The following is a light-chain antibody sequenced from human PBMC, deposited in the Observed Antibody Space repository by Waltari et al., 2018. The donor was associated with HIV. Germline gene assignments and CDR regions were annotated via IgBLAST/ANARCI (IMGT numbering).Light chain of an antibody. J-gene: IGLJ3*02. Sequence: QAVVTPEPSLTVSPGGPVTLTPGSSTGAVTTGHYPYWSQQKPGQAPTTLIFDTSNKHSWTPARFSGSLRGGKAALTLSGAQPEDEAEYYCLLSYSGASWVFGGGTKVTVL. CDR2: DTS. CDR1: TGAVTTGHY. CDR3: LLSYSGASWV. V-gene: IGLV7-46*01.